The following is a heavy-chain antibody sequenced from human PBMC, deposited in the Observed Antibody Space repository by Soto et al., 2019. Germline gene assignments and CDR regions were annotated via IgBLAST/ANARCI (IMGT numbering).Heavy chain of an antibody. CDR1: GYRFISYW. CDR2: IDPSDSYT. Sequence: GESLKISCEGSGYRFISYWINWVRQMPGKGLEWMGRIDPSDSYTNYSPSFQGHVIMSADKSTNTAYLQWSGLKASDTAIYYCARQTHCDGDCYAGDFDNWGQGTLVTVSS. J-gene: IGHJ4*02. V-gene: IGHV5-10-1*01. CDR3: ARQTHCDGDCYAGDFDN. D-gene: IGHD2-21*02.